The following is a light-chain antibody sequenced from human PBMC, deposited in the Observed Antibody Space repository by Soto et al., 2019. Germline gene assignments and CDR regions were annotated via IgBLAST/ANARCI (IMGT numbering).Light chain of an antibody. CDR2: DNS. CDR1: RSNIGAGYD. Sequence: QSVLTQPPSLSGAPGQRVTISCTGSRSNIGAGYDVHWYQHLPGTAPKVLIFDNSNRPSGVPDRFSGSKSGTSASLAITGLGAEGGGVYYGLPYAVSLGGPEFGGGTKGTVL. J-gene: IGLJ2*01. CDR3: LPYAVSLGGPE. V-gene: IGLV1-40*01.